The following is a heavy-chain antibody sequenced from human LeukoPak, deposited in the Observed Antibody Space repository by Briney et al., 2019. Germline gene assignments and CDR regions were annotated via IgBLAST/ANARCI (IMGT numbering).Heavy chain of an antibody. D-gene: IGHD3-9*01. J-gene: IGHJ4*02. Sequence: ASVKVSCKASGYTFTSYGISWVRQAPGQGLEWMGWISAYNGNTNYAQKLQGRVTMTTDTSTSTAYMELRSLRSDDTAVYYCARDIERWNYDNLTGYYSFDYWGQGTLVTVSS. CDR1: GYTFTSYG. V-gene: IGHV1-18*04. CDR2: ISAYNGNT. CDR3: ARDIERWNYDNLTGYYSFDY.